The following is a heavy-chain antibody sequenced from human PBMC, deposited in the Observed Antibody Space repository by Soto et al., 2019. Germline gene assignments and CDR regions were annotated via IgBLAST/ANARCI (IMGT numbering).Heavy chain of an antibody. CDR3: ASRATTFGWFDP. J-gene: IGHJ5*02. V-gene: IGHV4-39*01. D-gene: IGHD1-26*01. Sequence: LQLQESGPGLVKPSETLSLTCTVSGDSISSSSYYWGWIRQPPGKGLEWIGTIYYSGSTYYNPSLKRRLAISVATSKIQFSLKLSSVTAADTAVYSCASRATTFGWFDPWGQGTLVTVSS. CDR2: IYYSGST. CDR1: GDSISSSSYY.